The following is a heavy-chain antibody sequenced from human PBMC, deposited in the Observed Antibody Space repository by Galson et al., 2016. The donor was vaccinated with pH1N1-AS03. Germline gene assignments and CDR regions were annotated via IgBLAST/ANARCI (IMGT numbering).Heavy chain of an antibody. J-gene: IGHJ3*02. Sequence: ETLSLTCTVSGGSVSRYYWSWIRQPPGKGLEWIESMYYSGSTYYNPSLKSRVTISVDTSKNQFSLKLSSVTAADTAVYYCARLWIQPSQRGAFDIWGQGTMVTASS. CDR2: MYYSGST. CDR3: ARLWIQPSQRGAFDI. CDR1: GGSVSRYY. D-gene: IGHD5-18*01. V-gene: IGHV4-59*08.